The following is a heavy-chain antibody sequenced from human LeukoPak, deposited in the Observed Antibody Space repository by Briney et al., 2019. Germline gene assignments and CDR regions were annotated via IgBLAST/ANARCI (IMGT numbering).Heavy chain of an antibody. CDR3: ARSVEGHFDF. V-gene: IGHV3-48*04. J-gene: IGHJ4*02. CDR2: IISDTRTI. Sequence: GGSLRLSCAASGFTFNIYSMNWVRQAPGKGLEWVSYIISDTRTIHYADSVKGRFTISRDNSKSSMYLQMNSLRAEDTAAYYCARSVEGHFDFWGQGTLVTVSS. D-gene: IGHD1-1*01. CDR1: GFTFNIYS.